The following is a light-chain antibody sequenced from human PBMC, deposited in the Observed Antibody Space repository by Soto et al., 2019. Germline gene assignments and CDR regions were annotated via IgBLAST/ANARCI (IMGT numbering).Light chain of an antibody. Sequence: QSVLSQAPSASGTPGQRVTISCSGSSSNIGSNYVHWYQQLPETAPKLLIYRTHQRPSGVPDRFSASKSDTSASLVISGLRSEDEAAYYCATWDDSLRGPVLFGGGTQLTVL. J-gene: IGLJ2*01. CDR1: SSNIGSNY. CDR2: RTH. CDR3: ATWDDSLRGPVL. V-gene: IGLV1-47*01.